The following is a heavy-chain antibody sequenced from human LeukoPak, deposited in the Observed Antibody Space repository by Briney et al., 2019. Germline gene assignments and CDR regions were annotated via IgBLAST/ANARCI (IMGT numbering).Heavy chain of an antibody. Sequence: SETLSLTCTVSGGSISTYYWTWIRRPPGKGLEWIGYIYYSGSADYNPSLKSRVTISVDTSKNQFSLKLSSVTAADTAVYYCARHKPSTYPRGPYDYWGQGTLVTVSS. D-gene: IGHD2-2*01. CDR2: IYYSGSA. J-gene: IGHJ4*02. CDR3: ARHKPSTYPRGPYDY. CDR1: GGSISTYY. V-gene: IGHV4-59*08.